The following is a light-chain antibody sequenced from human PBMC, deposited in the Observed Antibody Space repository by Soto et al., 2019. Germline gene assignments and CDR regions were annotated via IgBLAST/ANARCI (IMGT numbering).Light chain of an antibody. CDR1: SSDIGRYNF. Sequence: QSVLTQPASVSGSPGQSISISCTGSSSDIGRYNFVSWYQQYPGKAPKVIIYEVTNRPSGVSNRSSGSKSGNTASLNISGLQAEEEADYYCSSDTTGNTMFGGGTKVTVL. J-gene: IGLJ3*02. CDR3: SSDTTGNTM. CDR2: EVT. V-gene: IGLV2-14*01.